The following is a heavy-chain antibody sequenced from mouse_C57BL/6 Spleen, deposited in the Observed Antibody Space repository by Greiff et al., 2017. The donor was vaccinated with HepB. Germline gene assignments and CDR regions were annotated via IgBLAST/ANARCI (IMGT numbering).Heavy chain of an antibody. V-gene: IGHV5-12*01. CDR2: ISNGGGST. CDR1: GFTFSDYY. J-gene: IGHJ1*03. D-gene: IGHD3-3*01. Sequence: EVKLVESGGGLVQPGGSLKLSCAASGFTFSDYYMYWVRQTPEKRLEWVAYISNGGGSTYYPDTVKGRFTISRDNAKNTLYLQMSRLKSEDTAMYYCAREGLDVWGTGTTVTVSS. CDR3: AREGLDV.